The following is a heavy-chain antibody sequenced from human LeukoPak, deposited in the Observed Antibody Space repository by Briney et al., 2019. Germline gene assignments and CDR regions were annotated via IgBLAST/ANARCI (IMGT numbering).Heavy chain of an antibody. V-gene: IGHV3-33*08. CDR3: ARNRGSWATDY. CDR1: GFTFSSYW. J-gene: IGHJ4*02. Sequence: GGSLRLSCAASGFTFSSYWMHWVRQAPGKGLEWVAVIWYDGSNKYYADSVKGRFTISRDNSKNTLYLQMNSLRAEDTAVYYCARNRGSWATDYWGQGTLVTVSS. CDR2: IWYDGSNK. D-gene: IGHD6-13*01.